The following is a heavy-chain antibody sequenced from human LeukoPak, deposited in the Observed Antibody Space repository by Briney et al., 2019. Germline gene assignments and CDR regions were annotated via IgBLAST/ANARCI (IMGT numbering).Heavy chain of an antibody. CDR1: GFTFGSYG. D-gene: IGHD2-15*01. V-gene: IGHV3-33*06. CDR2: IWYDGRNK. CDR3: AKETVVVVAATPDAFDI. J-gene: IGHJ3*02. Sequence: GGSLRLSCAASGFTFGSYGMHWVRQAPGKGLEWVAVIWYDGRNKYYGDSVKGRFTISRDNSKNTLYLQMNSLRAEDTAVYYCAKETVVVVAATPDAFDIWGQGTMVTVSS.